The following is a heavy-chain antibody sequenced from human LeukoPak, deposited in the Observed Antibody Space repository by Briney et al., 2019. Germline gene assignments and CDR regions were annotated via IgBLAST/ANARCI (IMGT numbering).Heavy chain of an antibody. CDR3: ARDLGSPYGGNSCAFDY. V-gene: IGHV1-46*01. CDR2: INPSGGST. Sequence: GASVKVSCKASGYTFTSYGISWVRQAPGQGLEWMGIINPSGGSTSYAQKFQGRVTMTRDMSTSTVYMELSSLRSEDTAVYYCARDLGSPYGGNSCAFDYWGQGTLVTVSS. D-gene: IGHD4-23*01. CDR1: GYTFTSYG. J-gene: IGHJ4*02.